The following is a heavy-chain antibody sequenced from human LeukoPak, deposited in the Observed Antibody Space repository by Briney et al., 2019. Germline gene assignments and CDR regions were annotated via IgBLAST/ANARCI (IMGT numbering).Heavy chain of an antibody. Sequence: PSETLSLTCAVYGGSFSGYYWSWIRQPPGKGLEWIGEINHSGSTNYNPPLKSRVTISVDTSKNQFSLKLSSVTAADTAVYYCARDGGAMGSFDYWGQGTLVTVSS. D-gene: IGHD3-16*01. J-gene: IGHJ4*02. CDR2: INHSGST. CDR1: GGSFSGYY. CDR3: ARDGGAMGSFDY. V-gene: IGHV4-34*01.